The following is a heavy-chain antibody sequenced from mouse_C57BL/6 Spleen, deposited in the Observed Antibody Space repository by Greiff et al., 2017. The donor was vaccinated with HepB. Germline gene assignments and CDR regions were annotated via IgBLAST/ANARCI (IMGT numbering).Heavy chain of an antibody. CDR1: GYTFTDYE. Sequence: VKLQESGAELVRPGASVTLSCKASGYTFTDYEMHWVKQTPVHGLEWIGAIDPETGGTAYNQKFKGKAILTADKSSSTAYMELRSLTSEDSAVYYCTRGGFITTGYAMDYWGQGTSVTVSS. V-gene: IGHV1-15*01. D-gene: IGHD1-1*01. CDR3: TRGGFITTGYAMDY. CDR2: IDPETGGT. J-gene: IGHJ4*01.